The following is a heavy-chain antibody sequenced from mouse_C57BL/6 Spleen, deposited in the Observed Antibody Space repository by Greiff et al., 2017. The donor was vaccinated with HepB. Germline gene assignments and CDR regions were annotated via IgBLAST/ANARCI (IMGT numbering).Heavy chain of an antibody. V-gene: IGHV1-7*01. CDR3: ARDTTVEGAWFAY. Sequence: QVQLKQSGAELAKPGASVKLSCKASGYTFTSYWMHWVKQRPGQGLEWIGYINPSSGYTKYNQKFKDKATLTADKSSSTAYMQLSSLTYEDSAVYYCARDTTVEGAWFAYWGQGTLVTVSA. J-gene: IGHJ3*01. D-gene: IGHD1-1*01. CDR2: INPSSGYT. CDR1: GYTFTSYW.